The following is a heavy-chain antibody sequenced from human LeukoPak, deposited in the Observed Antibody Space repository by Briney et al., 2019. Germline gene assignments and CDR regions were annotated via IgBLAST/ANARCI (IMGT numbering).Heavy chain of an antibody. J-gene: IGHJ4*02. CDR1: GGSISSSNW. CDR3: ARGYSSSWTRSLDY. Sequence: SGTLSLTCAVSGGSISSSNWWSWVRQPPGKGLEWIGEIYHSGSTNYNPSLKSRVTISVGKSKNQFSLKLSSVTAADTAVYYCARGYSSSWTRSLDYWGQGTLVTVSS. CDR2: IYHSGST. D-gene: IGHD6-13*01. V-gene: IGHV4-4*02.